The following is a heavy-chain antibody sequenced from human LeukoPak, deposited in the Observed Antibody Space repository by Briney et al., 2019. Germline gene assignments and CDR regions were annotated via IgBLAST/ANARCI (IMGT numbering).Heavy chain of an antibody. V-gene: IGHV4-4*07. CDR3: ARAWQWLPLDP. Sequence: PSETLSLTCTVSGGSISSYYWSWIRQPAGKGLEWIGRIHTSGSTNYNPSLKSRVIMSVDTSKNQFSLKVTSVTAADAAVYYCARAWQWLPLDPWGQGTLVTVSS. D-gene: IGHD6-19*01. CDR2: IHTSGST. J-gene: IGHJ5*02. CDR1: GGSISSYY.